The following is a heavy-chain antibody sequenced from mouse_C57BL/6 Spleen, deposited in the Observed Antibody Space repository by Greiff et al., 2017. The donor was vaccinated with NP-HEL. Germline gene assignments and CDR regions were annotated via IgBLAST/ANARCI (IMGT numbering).Heavy chain of an antibody. J-gene: IGHJ4*01. D-gene: IGHD3-2*02. CDR2: FHPYNDDT. CDR3: ARGVSSGYDYYAMDY. CDR1: GYTFTTYP. V-gene: IGHV1-47*01. Sequence: VQLQQSGAELVKPGASVTMSCKASGYTFTTYPIEWMKQNHGKSLEWIGNFHPYNDDTKYNEKFKGKATLTVAKSSSTVYLELSRLTSDDSAVYYGARGVSSGYDYYAMDYWGQGTSGTVSS.